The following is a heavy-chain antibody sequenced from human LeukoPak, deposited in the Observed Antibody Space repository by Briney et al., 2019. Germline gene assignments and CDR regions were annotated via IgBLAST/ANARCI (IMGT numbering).Heavy chain of an antibody. D-gene: IGHD6-13*01. CDR2: IHSSGST. V-gene: IGHV4-31*03. Sequence: SQTLCVTCPACGDSIKYEGHFWSWIRQHPGKGLEWIGYIHSSGSTSYNPSLKSRVTISLDTSKNQFTLKLSSVTAGDAAVYYCARVYFSRSVSCSPISRYYNGMDVWGQGTTVTVSS. CDR1: GDSIKYEGHF. J-gene: IGHJ6*02. CDR3: ARVYFSRSVSCSPISRYYNGMDV.